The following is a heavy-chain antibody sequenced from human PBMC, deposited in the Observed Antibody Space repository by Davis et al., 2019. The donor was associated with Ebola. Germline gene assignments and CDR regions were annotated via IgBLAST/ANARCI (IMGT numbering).Heavy chain of an antibody. CDR2: IWYDGSNK. J-gene: IGHJ5*02. CDR3: VKGGYSYAFDP. CDR1: GFTFSSYG. Sequence: GESLKISCAASGFTFSSYGMHWVRQAPGKGLEWVAVIWYDGSNKYYADSVKGRFTISRDNSKNTLFLQMSNLRAEDTAIYYCVKGGYSYAFDPWGQGTLVTVSS. D-gene: IGHD5-18*01. V-gene: IGHV3-33*08.